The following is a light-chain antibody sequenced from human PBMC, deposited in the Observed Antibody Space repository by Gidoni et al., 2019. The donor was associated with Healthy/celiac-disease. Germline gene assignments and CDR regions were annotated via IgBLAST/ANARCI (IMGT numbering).Light chain of an antibody. J-gene: IGKJ2*01. CDR3: QQHNNYPYT. Sequence: DIQMTQSPSSLSASVGDRVTITCRASQGIRNDLGWYQQKPGKAPKRLIYAASSLQSGVPSRCGGSGARKEFTLTISILQPEDFANYYYQQHNNYPYTFGQGTKLEIK. CDR1: QGIRND. CDR2: AAS. V-gene: IGKV1-17*01.